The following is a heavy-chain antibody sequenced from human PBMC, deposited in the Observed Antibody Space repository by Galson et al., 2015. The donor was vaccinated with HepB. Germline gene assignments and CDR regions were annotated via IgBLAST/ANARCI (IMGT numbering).Heavy chain of an antibody. CDR2: IGVRGTT. V-gene: IGHV3-23*01. D-gene: IGHD1-1*01. J-gene: IGHJ4*02. CDR1: GFTFSRLG. Sequence: SLRLSCAASGFTFSRLGMTWVRQAPGKGLECVSAIGVRGTTDYSDSVKGRVIISRDNSKNMLSLQMNNLRAEDTAVYYCAKGTTDIDYWGQGTLVTVSS. CDR3: AKGTTDIDY.